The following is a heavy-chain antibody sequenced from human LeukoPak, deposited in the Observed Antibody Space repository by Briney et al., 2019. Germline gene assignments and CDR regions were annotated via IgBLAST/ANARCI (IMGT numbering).Heavy chain of an antibody. CDR2: ITRSSSRI. Sequence: GGSLRLSCATSGFTFSSFSMNWVRQTPGKGLGWVAYITRSSSRIHYADSVKGRFTISRDNDENSLYLQMDSLRVEDTAVYYCVRDPDALDYWGQGTLVTVSS. J-gene: IGHJ4*02. V-gene: IGHV3-48*01. D-gene: IGHD2-2*01. CDR1: GFTFSSFS. CDR3: VRDPDALDY.